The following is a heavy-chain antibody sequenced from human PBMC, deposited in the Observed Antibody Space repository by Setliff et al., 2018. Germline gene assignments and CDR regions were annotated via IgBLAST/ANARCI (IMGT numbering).Heavy chain of an antibody. J-gene: IGHJ4*02. V-gene: IGHV3-7*03. D-gene: IGHD6-13*01. CDR3: AKEKYSSTWYERKPFDC. CDR1: GFTFSTYS. CDR2: IKGDGSEK. Sequence: GGSLRLSCAASGFTFSTYSLIWVRQAPGKGLEWVANIKGDGSEKFYLDSVKGRFTISRDDSKNTLYLQMNSLRAEDTAVYYCAKEKYSSTWYERKPFDCWGQGTLVTVSS.